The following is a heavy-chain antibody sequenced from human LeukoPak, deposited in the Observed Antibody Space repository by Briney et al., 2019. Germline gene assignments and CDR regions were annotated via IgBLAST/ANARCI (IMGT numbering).Heavy chain of an antibody. CDR1: GGSISSYY. V-gene: IGHV4-59*08. Sequence: SETLSLTCTVSGGSISSYYWSWIRQHPGKGLECIGYIYYSGSTNYNPSLKSRVTISVDTSKSQFSLKLSSVTAADTAVYYCARHYSSGYYLDAFDIWGQGTMVTVSS. CDR2: IYYSGST. D-gene: IGHD3-22*01. CDR3: ARHYSSGYYLDAFDI. J-gene: IGHJ3*02.